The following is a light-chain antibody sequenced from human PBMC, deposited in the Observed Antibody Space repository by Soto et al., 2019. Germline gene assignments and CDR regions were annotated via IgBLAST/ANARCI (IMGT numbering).Light chain of an antibody. CDR3: QQDSTWLGT. CDR2: GAS. J-gene: IGKJ1*01. CDR1: QSVSSK. Sequence: EIVMTQSPATLSVSPGERATLSCRASQSVSSKLAWYQQTPGQGPRLLIYGASTRATGIPARFSGSGSGTEFTLTVSSLQAEDFSVSYCQQDSTWLGTFDKRTKVEIK. V-gene: IGKV3-15*01.